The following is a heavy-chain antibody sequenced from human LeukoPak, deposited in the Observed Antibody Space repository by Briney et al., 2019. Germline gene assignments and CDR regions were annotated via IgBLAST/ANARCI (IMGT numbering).Heavy chain of an antibody. V-gene: IGHV4-30-4*07. D-gene: IGHD5-12*01. CDR1: GGSISSGGYS. CDR3: ASHSGGYAY. J-gene: IGHJ4*02. CDR2: IHYSDS. Sequence: SQTLSLTCADSGGSISSGGYSWSWIRQPPGKRLEWIGYIHYSDSYYNPSLRSRVTILVDTSKNQFSLKLSSVTAADTAVYYCASHSGGYAYWGQGTLVTVAS.